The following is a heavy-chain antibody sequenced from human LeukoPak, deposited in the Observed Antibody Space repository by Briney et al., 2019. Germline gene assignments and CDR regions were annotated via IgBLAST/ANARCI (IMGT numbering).Heavy chain of an antibody. V-gene: IGHV1-2*02. CDR2: INPNSGGT. D-gene: IGHD6-13*01. J-gene: IGHJ5*02. CDR1: GYTFTGYY. Sequence: GASVKVSCKASGYTFTGYYMHWVRQAPGQGLEWMGWINPNSGGTNYAQKFQGRVTMTRDTSISTAYMELSRLRSDDTAVYYCARERGGQQLAHNNNWFDPWGQGTLVTVSS. CDR3: ARERGGQQLAHNNNWFDP.